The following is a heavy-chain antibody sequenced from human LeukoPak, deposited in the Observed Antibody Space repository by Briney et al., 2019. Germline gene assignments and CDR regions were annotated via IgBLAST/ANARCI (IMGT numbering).Heavy chain of an antibody. CDR2: IYYSGST. CDR3: ATAYCGGDCYPNY. D-gene: IGHD2-21*02. Sequence: SETLSLTCSVSGGSISRSSYYWGWIRQSPGKGLEGIGSIYYSGSTYYNPSLKSRVTISVDTSKNQFSLKLSSVTAADTAVYYCATAYCGGDCYPNYWGQGTPVTVSS. J-gene: IGHJ4*02. V-gene: IGHV4-39*01. CDR1: GGSISRSSYY.